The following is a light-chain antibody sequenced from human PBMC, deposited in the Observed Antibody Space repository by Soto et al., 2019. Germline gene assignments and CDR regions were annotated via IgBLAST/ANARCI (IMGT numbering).Light chain of an antibody. CDR1: QSVSSN. CDR3: HQYKNWPPYT. V-gene: IGKV3-15*01. Sequence: EIVMTQSPATLSVSPGERATLSCRASQSVSSNLAWYQQKPGQPPRLLIYGASTRATGIPARFSGSGSETEFTLTISSLQSEDFAVYYGHQYKNWPPYTFGQGTKLEIK. CDR2: GAS. J-gene: IGKJ2*01.